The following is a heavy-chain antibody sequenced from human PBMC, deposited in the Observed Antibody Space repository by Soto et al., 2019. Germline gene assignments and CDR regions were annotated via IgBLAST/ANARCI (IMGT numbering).Heavy chain of an antibody. V-gene: IGHV3-33*01. Sequence: QVQLVESGGGVVQPGRSLRLSCAASGFTFSRYGMNWVRQAPGKGLEWVAGIGFDGNSKYYADSVKGRLTISRVNSKSTLYVQMNSLRFEDKAVYYCARDSVSYSGYGDAFDMWGQGTMVTVSS. CDR3: ARDSVSYSGYGDAFDM. J-gene: IGHJ3*02. CDR2: IGFDGNSK. CDR1: GFTFSRYG. D-gene: IGHD5-12*01.